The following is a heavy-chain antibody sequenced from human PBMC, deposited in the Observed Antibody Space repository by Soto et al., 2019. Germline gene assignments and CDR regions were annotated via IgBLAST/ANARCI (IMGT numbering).Heavy chain of an antibody. CDR3: ASKKRYYYDSSGYYFK. CDR1: GGSFSGYY. V-gene: IGHV4-34*01. J-gene: IGHJ4*02. CDR2: INHSGST. Sequence: SETLSLTCAVYGGSFSGYYWSWIRQPPGKGLEWIGEINHSGSTNYNPSLKSRVTISVDTSKNQFSLKLSSVTAADTAVYYCASKKRYYYDSSGYYFKWGQGTLVTVSS. D-gene: IGHD3-22*01.